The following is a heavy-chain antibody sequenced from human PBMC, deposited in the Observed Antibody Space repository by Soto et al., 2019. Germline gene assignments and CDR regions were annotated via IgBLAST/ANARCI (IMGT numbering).Heavy chain of an antibody. Sequence: SETLSLTCTVSGGSISSGDYYWSWIRQPPGKGLEWIGYIYYSGSTYYNPSLKSRVTISVDTSKNQFSLKLSSVTAADTAVYYCARAPITIFGVVTNYGMDVWGQGTTVTVSS. CDR3: ARAPITIFGVVTNYGMDV. CDR2: IYYSGST. V-gene: IGHV4-30-4*01. J-gene: IGHJ6*02. CDR1: GGSISSGDYY. D-gene: IGHD3-3*01.